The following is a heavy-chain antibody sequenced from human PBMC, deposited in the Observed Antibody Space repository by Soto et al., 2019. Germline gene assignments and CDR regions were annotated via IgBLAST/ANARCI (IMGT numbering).Heavy chain of an antibody. D-gene: IGHD1-7*01. Sequence: EVQLFESGGGLVQPGGSLRVSCAASGFTFSSYGMTWVRQAPGKGLEWVSFSSATGAGTYYADSVKGRFTISRDNSKNTLYLQMTSLRAYDTAVYYCAKDRRAGGNYGFDSDFWGQGALVIVSS. CDR2: SSATGAGT. CDR3: AKDRRAGGNYGFDSDF. CDR1: GFTFSSYG. J-gene: IGHJ4*02. V-gene: IGHV3-23*01.